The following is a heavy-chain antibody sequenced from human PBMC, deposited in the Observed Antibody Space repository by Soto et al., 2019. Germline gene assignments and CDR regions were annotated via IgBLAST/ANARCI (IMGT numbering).Heavy chain of an antibody. CDR2: MSHDGKIK. CDR3: ARTQLLRLVARLNY. CDR1: GLALHKHS. Sequence: GGPLSRTCAAGGLALHKHSVLWVRQAPGKGLEWLSLMSHDGKIKFYADSVKGRFTISRDNSKNTLYLQMNNLRPEDTGVYYCARTQLLRLVARLNYWGQG. D-gene: IGHD2-2*01. J-gene: IGHJ4*02. V-gene: IGHV3-30*04.